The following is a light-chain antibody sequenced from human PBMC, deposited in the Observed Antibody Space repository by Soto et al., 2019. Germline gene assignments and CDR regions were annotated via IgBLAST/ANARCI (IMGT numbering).Light chain of an antibody. CDR3: HQYSTSPYT. Sequence: EIVLTQSPGTLSLSPGERATLSCRASQSVSSNYLAWYQQKLGQTPRLRIYGASSRATGIPDRFSGSGSGTDFTLTISRLEPQDFAVYYCHQYSTSPYTFGQGTKLEIK. V-gene: IGKV3-20*01. J-gene: IGKJ2*01. CDR1: QSVSSNY. CDR2: GAS.